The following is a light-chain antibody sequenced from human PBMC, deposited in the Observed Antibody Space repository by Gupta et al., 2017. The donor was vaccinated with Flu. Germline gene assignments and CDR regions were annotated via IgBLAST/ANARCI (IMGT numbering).Light chain of an antibody. Sequence: YLLTQPPLMSVATGQTAMITCGGHNLGGNRCHVYQQKPGQRPGFVGHESPDRPSGIPGRFACPNSGRAAKLNIDRLEAGDEPDYYGQVWYSSSDHVVFGGGTQLTVL. V-gene: IGLV3-21*02. CDR2: ESP. CDR3: QVWYSSSDHVV. CDR1: NLGGNR. J-gene: IGLJ2*01.